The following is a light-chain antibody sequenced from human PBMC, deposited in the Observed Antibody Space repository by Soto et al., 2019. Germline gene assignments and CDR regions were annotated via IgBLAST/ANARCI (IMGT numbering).Light chain of an antibody. CDR2: AAS. V-gene: IGKV3-20*01. Sequence: EIVLTQSPGTLSSSPGERATLSCRASESVSSNYLAWYQQRPGQAPRLLIYAASNRARGIPDRFGGSGSGTDFTLTVSRLAPEDCAVYYCQQYGCAPWTFGQGTKG. CDR1: ESVSSNY. J-gene: IGKJ1*01. CDR3: QQYGCAPWT.